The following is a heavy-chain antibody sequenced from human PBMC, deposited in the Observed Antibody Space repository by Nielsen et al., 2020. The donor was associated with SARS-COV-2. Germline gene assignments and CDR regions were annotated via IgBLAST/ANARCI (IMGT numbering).Heavy chain of an antibody. J-gene: IGHJ3*02. V-gene: IGHV3-21*01. CDR3: ARDGGRRTMFGVNHRVRKDAFDI. CDR1: GFIFSDYN. CDR2: MSSRSDYI. D-gene: IGHD3-3*01. Sequence: GEPLKISCAASGFIFSDYNMNWVRHAPGKGLEWISFMSSRSDYIYNADSMKGRFTISRDNAKNSLFLQMNRLRVEDTAVYYCARDGGRRTMFGVNHRVRKDAFDIWGQGTMVTVSS.